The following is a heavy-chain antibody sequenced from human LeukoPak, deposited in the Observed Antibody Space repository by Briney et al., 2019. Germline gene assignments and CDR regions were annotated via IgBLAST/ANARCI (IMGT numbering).Heavy chain of an antibody. V-gene: IGHV4-31*03. CDR1: GVSISSGGFS. CDR2: IYYSGET. CDR3: ATFLDVAGWFDP. D-gene: IGHD1-1*01. Sequence: SQTLSLTCTVSGVSISSGGFSWSWIRQHPGKGLEWIGYIYYSGETYYHPSLKSRLTISIDTSKNQFYLKLKYVTAADTAVYYCATFLDVAGWFDPWGQGTLVTVSS. J-gene: IGHJ5*02.